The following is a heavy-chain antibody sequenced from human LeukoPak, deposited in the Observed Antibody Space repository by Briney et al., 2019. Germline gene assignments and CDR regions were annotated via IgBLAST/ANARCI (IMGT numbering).Heavy chain of an antibody. CDR1: GYTFTNYY. Sequence: GASVKVSCKASGYTFTNYYMHWVRQATGQGLEWMGIINPSGGGTSYAQKFQGRVTITTDESTSTAYMELSSLRSEDTAVYYCARSQDIVVVPAAPGPPYYYYMDVWGKGTTVTVSS. CDR2: INPSGGGT. V-gene: IGHV1-46*01. CDR3: ARSQDIVVVPAAPGPPYYYYMDV. J-gene: IGHJ6*03. D-gene: IGHD2-2*01.